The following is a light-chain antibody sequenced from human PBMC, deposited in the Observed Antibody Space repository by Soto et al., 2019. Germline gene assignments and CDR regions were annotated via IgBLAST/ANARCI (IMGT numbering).Light chain of an antibody. CDR2: DVS. V-gene: IGLV2-8*01. J-gene: IGLJ3*02. Sequence: QPVLTQPPSASGSPGQSVTISCTGTSNDVGGYDFVSWYQHHPGKAPKLMIFDVSKRPSGVPDRFSGSKSGNTASLSVSGLQAEDEADYYCSSYDGSNTWVFGGGTKLTVL. CDR1: SNDVGGYDF. CDR3: SSYDGSNTWV.